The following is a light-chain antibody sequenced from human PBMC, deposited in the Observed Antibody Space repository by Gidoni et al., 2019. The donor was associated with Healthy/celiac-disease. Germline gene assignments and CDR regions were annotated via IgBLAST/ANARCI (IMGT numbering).Light chain of an antibody. V-gene: IGKV1-39*01. J-gene: IGKJ4*01. CDR3: QQSYNTGLT. CDR1: QSISSY. CDR2: AAS. Sequence: DVQMTQSPSSLSASVGDRVTITCRASQSISSYLNWYQQKPGKAPKLLIYAASSLQSGVPSRFSGSGSGTDFTLTISSLQPEDFATYYCQQSYNTGLTFGGXTKVEIK.